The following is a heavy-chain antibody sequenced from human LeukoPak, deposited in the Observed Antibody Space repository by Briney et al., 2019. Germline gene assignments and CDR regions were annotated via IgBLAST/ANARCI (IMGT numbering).Heavy chain of an antibody. D-gene: IGHD3-9*01. CDR1: GFTFSSYA. V-gene: IGHV3-30-3*01. CDR2: ISYDGSNK. Sequence: GGSLRLSCAASGFTFSSYAMHWVRQAPGKGLEWVAVISYDGSNKYYADSVKGRFTISRDNSKNTLYLQMNSLRAEDTAVYYCARSPGNYDILTGAFDYWGQGTLVTVSS. CDR3: ARSPGNYDILTGAFDY. J-gene: IGHJ4*02.